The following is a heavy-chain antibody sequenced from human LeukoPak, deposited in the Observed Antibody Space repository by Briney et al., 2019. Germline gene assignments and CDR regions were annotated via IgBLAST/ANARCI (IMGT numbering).Heavy chain of an antibody. CDR2: ISGSDDSL. D-gene: IGHD1-20*01. CDR3: AKGVNPGYNPGWSNFDY. CDR1: GFTFTTYG. Sequence: GGSLRLSCAASGFTFTTYGMGWVRQAPGKGLEWVSSISGSDDSLYYIDSVKGRFTISRDNAKNTVHLQMNTLRAEDTAIYYCAKGVNPGYNPGWSNFDYWGQGTLVTVSS. J-gene: IGHJ4*02. V-gene: IGHV3-23*01.